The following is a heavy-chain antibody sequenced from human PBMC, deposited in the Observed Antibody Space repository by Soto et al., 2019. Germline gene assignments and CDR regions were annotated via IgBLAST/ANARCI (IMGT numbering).Heavy chain of an antibody. Sequence: QVQMVESGGGVVQPGTSLRLSCVVTGLTFSGYGMHWVRQAPGKGLEWMADITYDGSSTYYADAVKGRFTVSRDNSKNILYLQMTSLRGDDTAMYYCAKDQMGRGWRTLDSWGQGTLVIVSS. CDR1: GLTFSGYG. CDR2: ITYDGSST. V-gene: IGHV3-30*18. J-gene: IGHJ4*02. D-gene: IGHD3-10*01. CDR3: AKDQMGRGWRTLDS.